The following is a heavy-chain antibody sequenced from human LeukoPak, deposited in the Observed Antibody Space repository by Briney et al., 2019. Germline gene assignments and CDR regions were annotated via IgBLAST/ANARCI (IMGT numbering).Heavy chain of an antibody. CDR2: IWYDGSNK. D-gene: IGHD4-17*01. CDR3: ARVRERAYGDSNWFDP. Sequence: GGSLRLSCAASGFTFSSYGMHWVRQAPGKGLEWVAVIWYDGSNKYYADSVKGRFTISRDNSKNTLYLQMNSLRAEDTAVYYCARVRERAYGDSNWFDPWGQGTLVTVSS. CDR1: GFTFSSYG. V-gene: IGHV3-33*01. J-gene: IGHJ5*02.